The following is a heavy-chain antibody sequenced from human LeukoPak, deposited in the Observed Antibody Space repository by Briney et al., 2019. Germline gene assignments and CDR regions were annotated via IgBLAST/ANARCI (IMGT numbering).Heavy chain of an antibody. CDR2: IYPGDSDT. Sequence: GESLKISCKGSGYSFTSYWIGWVREMPGKGLEWMGIIYPGDSDTRYSPSFQGQVTISADKSISTAYLQWRSLKASDTAMYYCGRWAEYSSFLDYWGRGTLVTVSS. CDR1: GYSFTSYW. D-gene: IGHD6-6*01. CDR3: GRWAEYSSFLDY. J-gene: IGHJ4*02. V-gene: IGHV5-51*01.